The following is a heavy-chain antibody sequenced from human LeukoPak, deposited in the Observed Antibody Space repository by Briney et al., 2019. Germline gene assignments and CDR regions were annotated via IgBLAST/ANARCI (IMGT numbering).Heavy chain of an antibody. Sequence: MPSETLSLTCAVYGGSFSGYYWSWIRQPPGKGLEWIGETNHSGSTNYNPSLKSRVTISVDTSKNQFSLKLSSVTAADTAVYYCARGRLSDYWGQGTLVTVSS. D-gene: IGHD2-21*01. CDR3: ARGRLSDY. J-gene: IGHJ4*02. CDR1: GGSFSGYY. CDR2: TNHSGST. V-gene: IGHV4-34*01.